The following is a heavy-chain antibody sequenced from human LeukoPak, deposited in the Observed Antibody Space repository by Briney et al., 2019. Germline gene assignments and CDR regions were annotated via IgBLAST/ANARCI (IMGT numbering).Heavy chain of an antibody. D-gene: IGHD3-3*01. CDR3: ARYDFWSGPLQFDS. V-gene: IGHV4-30-4*08. Sequence: SETLSLTCTVSGCSISRNAYYWSWIRQPPGKGLEWIGDIYYSGSTYYNPSLKGPVTISVDTSTNQFSLKLTSVTPADTAVYYCARYDFWSGPLQFDSWGQGTLVTVSS. CDR1: GCSISRNAYY. J-gene: IGHJ4*02. CDR2: IYYSGST.